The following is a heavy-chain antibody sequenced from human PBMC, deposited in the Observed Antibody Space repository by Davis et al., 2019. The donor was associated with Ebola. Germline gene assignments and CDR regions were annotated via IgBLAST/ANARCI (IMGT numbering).Heavy chain of an antibody. CDR1: GYTFTSYW. J-gene: IGHJ6*02. Sequence: KVSCKASGYTFTSYWISWVRQMPGKGLEGMGRIDPSDSYTNYSPSFHGHVTISADKSISTAYLQWSSLKASDTAMYYCARLFPYYYYGMDVWGQGTTVTVSS. CDR3: ARLFPYYYYGMDV. V-gene: IGHV5-10-1*01. CDR2: IDPSDSYT.